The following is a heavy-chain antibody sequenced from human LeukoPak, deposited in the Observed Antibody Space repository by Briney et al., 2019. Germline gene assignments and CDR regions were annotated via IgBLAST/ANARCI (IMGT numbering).Heavy chain of an antibody. V-gene: IGHV3-74*01. CDR3: ARVGGPYNWFDP. CDR1: GFTLRNYW. CDR2: ISGDGSVT. J-gene: IGHJ5*02. Sequence: GGSLRLSCTASGFTLRNYWMHWVRQVPGERLVWVSRISGDGSVTNYADSVQGRFTISRDNAKNSLYLQMNSLRAEDTAVYYCARVGGPYNWFDPWGQGTLVTVSS.